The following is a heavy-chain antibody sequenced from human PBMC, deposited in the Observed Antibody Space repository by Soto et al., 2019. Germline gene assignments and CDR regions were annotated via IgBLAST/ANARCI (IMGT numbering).Heavy chain of an antibody. CDR1: GGSFDGYY. V-gene: IGHV4-34*01. D-gene: IGHD3-3*01. CDR3: ARGVDPWSGYLF. J-gene: IGHJ4*02. Sequence: PSETLSLTCALYGGSFDGYYWSWIRQSPGKGLEWIGEIHHSGSTKYNPSLKSRVSLSVDTSTKQFSLKMTSMTAADRGVYYCARGVDPWSGYLFWGQGTPVTV. CDR2: IHHSGST.